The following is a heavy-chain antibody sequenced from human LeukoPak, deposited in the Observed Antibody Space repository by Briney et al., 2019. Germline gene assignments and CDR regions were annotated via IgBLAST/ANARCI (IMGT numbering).Heavy chain of an antibody. CDR1: GGSISSCTYN. D-gene: IGHD6-25*01. V-gene: IGHV4-31*03. CDR3: ARRGGKTAKAAAGDILDY. CDR2: TCCSGST. J-gene: IGHJ4*02. Sequence: SQTLSLTCTVSGGSISSCTYNWSRLPQDPGQDRVWFVYTCCSGSTYYNPSLKSRVTISIDTSEKQFFLRLSSVTAADTAVYYCARRGGKTAKAAAGDILDYWGQGTLVTVSS.